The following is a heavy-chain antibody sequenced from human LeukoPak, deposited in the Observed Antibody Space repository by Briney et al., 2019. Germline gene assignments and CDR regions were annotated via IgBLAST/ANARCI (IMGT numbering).Heavy chain of an antibody. V-gene: IGHV3-11*01. Sequence: GGSLRLSCAASGFTFSNYAMSWVRRTPGKGLEWLSYVSSSGAAVHYADSVKGRFTISRDNAKKSLYLQMDSLTAEDTALYYCTRDASVGATGGWFDPWAREPWSPSPQ. CDR1: GFTFSNYA. CDR3: TRDASVGATGGWFDP. CDR2: VSSSGAAV. D-gene: IGHD1-26*01. J-gene: IGHJ5*02.